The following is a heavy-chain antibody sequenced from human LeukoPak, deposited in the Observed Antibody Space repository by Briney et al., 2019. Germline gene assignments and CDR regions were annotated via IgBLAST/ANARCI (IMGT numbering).Heavy chain of an antibody. V-gene: IGHV4-34*01. J-gene: IGHJ4*02. Sequence: SETLSLTCAVYGGSFSGYYWSWIRQPPGKGLEWIGEINHSGSTNYSPSLKSRVTISVDTSKNQFSLKLSSVTAADTAVYYCARGLFLYGSGSYSYYFDYWGQGTLVTVSS. CDR3: ARGLFLYGSGSYSYYFDY. CDR1: GGSFSGYY. D-gene: IGHD3-10*01. CDR2: INHSGST.